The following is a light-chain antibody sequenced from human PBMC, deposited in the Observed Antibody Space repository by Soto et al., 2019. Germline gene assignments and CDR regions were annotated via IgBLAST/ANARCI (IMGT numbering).Light chain of an antibody. CDR3: SSHAGSINLV. V-gene: IGLV2-8*01. Sequence: QSVLTQPPSASGSPGQSVTISCTGTSSDVGGYNYVSWYQQHPGKAPKLMIYEVSERPSGVPDRFSGSKSGNTASLTVSGLQAEDEADYYCSSHAGSINLVFGGGTKLTVL. J-gene: IGLJ2*01. CDR1: SSDVGGYNY. CDR2: EVS.